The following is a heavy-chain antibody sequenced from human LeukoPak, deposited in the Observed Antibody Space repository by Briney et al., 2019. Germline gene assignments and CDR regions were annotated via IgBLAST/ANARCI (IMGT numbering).Heavy chain of an antibody. CDR3: AKSGGYGLIDY. CDR2: IYSSGST. Sequence: SETLSLTCNVSGVSISSSSYYWGWIRQPPGKGLEWIGSIYSSGSTYDNSSLKSRVTISIDTSKNQVSLKMSSVTAADTAVYYCAKSGGYGLIDYWGQGTLVTVSS. V-gene: IGHV4-39*01. J-gene: IGHJ4*01. D-gene: IGHD6-25*01. CDR1: GVSISSSSYY.